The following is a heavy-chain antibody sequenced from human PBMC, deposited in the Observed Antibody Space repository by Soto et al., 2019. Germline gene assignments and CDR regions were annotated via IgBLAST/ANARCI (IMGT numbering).Heavy chain of an antibody. CDR2: IDYSGST. Sequence: QLQLQESGPGLVKPSETLSLTCTVSGGSISSSSYYWGWIRQPPGKGLEWIGSIDYSGSTYYNPSLKRRVTISVDTSKNQFSLKLSSVTAADTAVYYCANLGATTGYFDYWGQGTLVTVSS. D-gene: IGHD1-26*01. V-gene: IGHV4-39*01. J-gene: IGHJ4*02. CDR3: ANLGATTGYFDY. CDR1: GGSISSSSYY.